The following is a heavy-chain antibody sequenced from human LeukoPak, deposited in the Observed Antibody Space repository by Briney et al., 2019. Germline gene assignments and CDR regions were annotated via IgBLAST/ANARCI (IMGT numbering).Heavy chain of an antibody. CDR3: ARRVSDWYFDL. CDR2: INHSGST. J-gene: IGHJ2*01. Sequence: SETLSLTCAVYGGSFSGYYWSWIRQPPGKGLEWIGEINHSGSTNYNPSLKSRVTISVDTSKNQFSLKLSSVTAADTAVYYCARRVSDWYFDLWGRGTLVTVSS. D-gene: IGHD6-6*01. CDR1: GGSFSGYY. V-gene: IGHV4-34*01.